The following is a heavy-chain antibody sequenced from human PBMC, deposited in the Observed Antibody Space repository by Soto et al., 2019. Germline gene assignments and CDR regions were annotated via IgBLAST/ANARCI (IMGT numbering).Heavy chain of an antibody. V-gene: IGHV4-34*01. CDR1: GGSFSGYY. J-gene: IGHJ6*03. CDR3: ARLPRLKQLGASYYYYYMDV. Sequence: PSETLSLTCAVYGGSFSGYYWSWIRQPPGKGLEWIGEINHSGSTNYNPSLKSRVTISVDTSKNQFSLKLSSVTAADTAVYYCARLPRLKQLGASYYYYYMDVWGKGTTVTVSS. D-gene: IGHD6-6*01. CDR2: INHSGST.